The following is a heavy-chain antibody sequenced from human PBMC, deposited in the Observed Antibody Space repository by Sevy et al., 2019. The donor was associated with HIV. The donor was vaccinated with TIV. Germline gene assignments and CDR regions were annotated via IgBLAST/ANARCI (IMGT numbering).Heavy chain of an antibody. CDR1: GFNFKNAW. CDR2: IRHKRDRVPI. J-gene: IGHJ4*02. CDR3: SGHTDY. V-gene: IGHV3-15*01. D-gene: IGHD3-10*01. Sequence: GGSLRLSCTASGFNFKNAWMTWVRQAPGKGLEWIGRIRHKRDRVPIYNAAALKGSFTISRDDSENVLYLQMNSLKAEDTAFYYCSGHTDYWGQGTLVTVSS.